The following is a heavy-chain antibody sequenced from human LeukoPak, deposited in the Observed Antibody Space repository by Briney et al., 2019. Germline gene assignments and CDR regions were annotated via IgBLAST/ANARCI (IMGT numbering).Heavy chain of an antibody. D-gene: IGHD4-17*01. J-gene: IGHJ6*02. V-gene: IGHV4-59*11. CDR1: GGFISSHY. CDR3: ARDWGVHGDYKGNANYYYYGMDV. CDR2: IYYSGSP. Sequence: SETLSPTCTVSGGFISSHYWRWIRQPPGKGLEWIGYIYYSGSPTYNPSLKSRVTISVEMPKKQFTLKLSSLTAAGTAVYYCARDWGVHGDYKGNANYYYYGMDVWGQGTTVTVSS.